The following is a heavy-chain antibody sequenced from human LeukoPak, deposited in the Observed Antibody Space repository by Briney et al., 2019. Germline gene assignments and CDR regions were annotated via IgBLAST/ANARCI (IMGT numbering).Heavy chain of an antibody. Sequence: GGSLRLSCAASGFTFSSYAMSWVRQAPGKGLEWVSAISGSGGSTYYADSVKGRFTISRDNSKNTLYLQMNSLRAEDTAVYYCAKDRDYDYVWGSYRYPYYFDYWGQGTLVTVSS. CDR3: AKDRDYDYVWGSYRYPYYFDY. CDR1: GFTFSSYA. D-gene: IGHD3-16*02. J-gene: IGHJ4*02. CDR2: ISGSGGST. V-gene: IGHV3-23*01.